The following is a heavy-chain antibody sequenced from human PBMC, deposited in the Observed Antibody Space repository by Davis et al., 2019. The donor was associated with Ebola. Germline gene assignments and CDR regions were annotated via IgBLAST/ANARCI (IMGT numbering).Heavy chain of an antibody. CDR3: AKTRWVAAKSIWFDP. V-gene: IGHV3-23*01. D-gene: IGHD6-25*01. CDR1: GFTFSNYA. J-gene: IGHJ5*02. CDR2: ISGSGGST. Sequence: GESLKIFCAASGFTFSNYAMHWVRQAPGKGLEWVSAISGSGGSTYYADSVKGRFTISRDNSKNTLYLQMNSLRAEDTAVYYCAKTRWVAAKSIWFDPWGQGTLVTVSS.